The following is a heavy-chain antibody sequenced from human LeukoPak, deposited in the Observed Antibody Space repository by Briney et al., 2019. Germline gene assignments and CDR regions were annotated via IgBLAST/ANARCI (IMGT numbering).Heavy chain of an antibody. CDR2: IYYSGST. CDR3: ARFYDSSGYFDY. J-gene: IGHJ4*02. D-gene: IGHD3-22*01. Sequence: SETLSLTCTVSGGSISSYYWSWIRQPPGKGLEWIGYIYYSGSTNYNPSLKSRVTISVDTSKNQFSLKLSSVTAADTAVYYCARFYDSSGYFDYWGQGTLVTVSS. CDR1: GGSISSYY. V-gene: IGHV4-59*01.